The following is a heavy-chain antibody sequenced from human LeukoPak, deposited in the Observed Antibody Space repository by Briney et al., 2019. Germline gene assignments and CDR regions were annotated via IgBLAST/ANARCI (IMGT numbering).Heavy chain of an antibody. D-gene: IGHD6-19*01. J-gene: IGHJ4*02. CDR1: GGSFSGYY. CDR3: ARAAVAGVDY. Sequence: SETLSLTCAVYGGSFSGYYWSWIRQPPGKGLEWIGSIYHSGSTYYNPSLKSRVTISVDTSKNQFSLKLSSVTAADTAVYYCARAAVAGVDYWGQGTLVTVSS. CDR2: IYHSGST. V-gene: IGHV4-34*01.